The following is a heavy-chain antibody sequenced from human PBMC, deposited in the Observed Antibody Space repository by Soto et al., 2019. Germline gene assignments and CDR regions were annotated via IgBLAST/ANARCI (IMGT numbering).Heavy chain of an antibody. J-gene: IGHJ6*02. V-gene: IGHV3-30-3*01. CDR3: ARDRSVLTMVRGVIITYHYYYGMDV. Sequence: GGSLRLSCAASGFTFSSYAMHWVRQAPGKGLEWVAVISYDGSNKYYADSVKGRFTIYRDNSKNTLYLQMNSLRAEDTAVYYCARDRSVLTMVRGVIITYHYYYGMDVWGQGTTVTVSS. D-gene: IGHD3-10*01. CDR1: GFTFSSYA. CDR2: ISYDGSNK.